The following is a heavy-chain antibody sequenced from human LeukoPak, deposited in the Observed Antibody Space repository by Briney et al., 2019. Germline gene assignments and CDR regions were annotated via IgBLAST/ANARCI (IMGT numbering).Heavy chain of an antibody. J-gene: IGHJ4*02. V-gene: IGHV4-59*01. CDR1: GGSISSYY. CDR3: ARGWLGSGSYPFDY. Sequence: SETLSLTCTVSGGSISSYYWSWIRQPPGKGLEWIGYIYYSGSTNYNPSLKSRVTISVDTSKNQFSLKLSSVTAADTAVYYCARGWLGSGSYPFDYWGQGTLVTV. D-gene: IGHD3-10*01. CDR2: IYYSGST.